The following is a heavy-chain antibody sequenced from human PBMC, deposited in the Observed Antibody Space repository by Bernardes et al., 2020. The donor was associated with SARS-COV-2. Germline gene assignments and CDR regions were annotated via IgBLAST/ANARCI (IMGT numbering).Heavy chain of an antibody. Sequence: LSITCTVSVGSISRYYWSWIRQPPGKGLEWIGYISYSGSTNYNPSLKSRVTISVDTSKNQFSLKLSSVTAADTAVYYCAREFSGYGIVYFDYWGQGTLVTVSS. CDR2: ISYSGST. J-gene: IGHJ4*02. D-gene: IGHD5-12*01. CDR3: AREFSGYGIVYFDY. CDR1: VGSISRYY. V-gene: IGHV4-59*01.